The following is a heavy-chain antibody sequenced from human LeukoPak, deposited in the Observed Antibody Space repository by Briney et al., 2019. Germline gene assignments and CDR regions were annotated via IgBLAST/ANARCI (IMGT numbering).Heavy chain of an antibody. CDR1: GFTFNSYA. Sequence: PGGSLRLSCAASGFTFNSYAMNWVRQAPGKGLERVSSISDSGIITLYADSVKGRFTISRDNSKNTLYLQMNSLRAEDTAVYSCAKEILISTDYACDYWGQGTLVTVS. J-gene: IGHJ4*02. CDR3: AKEILISTDYACDY. V-gene: IGHV3-23*01. D-gene: IGHD4-17*01. CDR2: ISDSGIIT.